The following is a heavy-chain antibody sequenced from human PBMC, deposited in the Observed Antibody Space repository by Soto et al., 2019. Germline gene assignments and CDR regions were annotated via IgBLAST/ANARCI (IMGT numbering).Heavy chain of an antibody. D-gene: IGHD3-22*01. CDR2: IYPGDSDT. J-gene: IGHJ5*02. CDR3: ARVPRDSSGYYQLNWFDP. CDR1: GYSFTSYW. Sequence: GESLKISCKGSGYSFTSYWIGWVRQMPGKGLEWMGIIYPGDSDTRYSPSFQGQVTISADKSISTAYLQWSSLKASDTAMHYCARVPRDSSGYYQLNWFDPWGQGTLVTVSS. V-gene: IGHV5-51*01.